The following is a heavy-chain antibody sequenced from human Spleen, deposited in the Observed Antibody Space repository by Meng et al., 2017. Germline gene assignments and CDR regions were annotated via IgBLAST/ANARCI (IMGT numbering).Heavy chain of an antibody. J-gene: IGHJ3*02. CDR1: GYPISSGYY. CDR3: ARSLSSSSGYYNDAFDI. D-gene: IGHD3-22*01. V-gene: IGHV4-38-2*02. Sequence: SETLSLTCSVSGYPISSGYYWGWIRQPPGKGLEWIGSIYYSGSTYYNPSLKSRVTISVDTSKNQFSLKLSSVTAADTAVYYCARSLSSSSGYYNDAFDIWGQGTRVTVSS. CDR2: IYYSGST.